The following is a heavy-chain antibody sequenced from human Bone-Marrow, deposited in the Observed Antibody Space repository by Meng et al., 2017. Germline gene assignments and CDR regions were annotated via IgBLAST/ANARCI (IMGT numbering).Heavy chain of an antibody. Sequence: GESLKISCAASGFTFDDYGMSWVRQAPGKGLEWVSGINWNGGSTGYADSVKGRFTISRDNAKNSLYLQMNSLRAEDTALYYCAREGYDSSGYRKDDAFAIWGQGTMVTVAS. J-gene: IGHJ3*02. V-gene: IGHV3-20*04. CDR1: GFTFDDYG. D-gene: IGHD3-22*01. CDR2: INWNGGST. CDR3: AREGYDSSGYRKDDAFAI.